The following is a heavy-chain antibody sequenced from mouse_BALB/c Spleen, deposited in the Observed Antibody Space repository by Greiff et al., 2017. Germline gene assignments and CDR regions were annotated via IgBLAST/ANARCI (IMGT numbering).Heavy chain of an antibody. V-gene: IGHV5-17*02. CDR3: ARSDYYYFDY. CDR1: GFTFSSFG. CDR2: ISSGSSTI. D-gene: IGHD1-1*01. Sequence: EVKLVESGGGLVQPGGSRKLSCAASGFTFSSFGMHWVRQAPEKGLEWVAYISSGSSTIYYADTVKGRFTISRDNPKNTLFLQMTSLRSEDTAMYYCARSDYYYFDYWGQGTTLTVSS. J-gene: IGHJ2*01.